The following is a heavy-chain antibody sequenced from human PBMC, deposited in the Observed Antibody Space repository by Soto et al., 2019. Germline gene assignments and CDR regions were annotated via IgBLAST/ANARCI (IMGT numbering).Heavy chain of an antibody. Sequence: GGSLRLSCEGSGFTFNPYNMNWVRQAPGKGLEWVASISTSSSYIYYAASVEGRFTVSRDNAKNSLYLQMSDLRDEDTAVYYCGRGLLRAPSKNWFDSWGQGTQVADSS. J-gene: IGHJ5*01. D-gene: IGHD6-19*01. CDR1: GFTFNPYN. CDR3: GRGLLRAPSKNWFDS. V-gene: IGHV3-21*01. CDR2: ISTSSSYI.